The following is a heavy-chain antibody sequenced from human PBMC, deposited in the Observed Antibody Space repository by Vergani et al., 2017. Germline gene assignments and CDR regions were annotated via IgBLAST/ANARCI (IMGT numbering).Heavy chain of an antibody. CDR2: ICHTEDT. Sequence: QVQLQESGPGLVKPPGTLSLTCAVSGDSISSNNCWTWVRQPPGKGLEWIGEICHTEDTKYSPSLKSRVTVSVDESRNLFSLRLNSVTAADTAVYYCARDFGCEWYFDLWGRGTFVTVSS. V-gene: IGHV4-4*03. CDR3: ARDFGCEWYFDL. D-gene: IGHD3-3*01. J-gene: IGHJ2*01. CDR1: GDSISSNNC.